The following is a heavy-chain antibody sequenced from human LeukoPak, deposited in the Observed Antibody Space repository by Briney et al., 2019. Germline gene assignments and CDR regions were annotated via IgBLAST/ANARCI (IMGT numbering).Heavy chain of an antibody. J-gene: IGHJ4*02. Sequence: PSETLSLTCAVYGGSFSGYYWSWIRQPPGKGLEWIGEINHNGSTNYNPSLKSRVTISVDTSKNQFSLKLSSVTAADTAVYYCASARGGSYYGLTWGQGTLVTVSS. CDR1: GGSFSGYY. CDR2: INHNGST. D-gene: IGHD1-26*01. CDR3: ASARGGSYYGLT. V-gene: IGHV4-34*01.